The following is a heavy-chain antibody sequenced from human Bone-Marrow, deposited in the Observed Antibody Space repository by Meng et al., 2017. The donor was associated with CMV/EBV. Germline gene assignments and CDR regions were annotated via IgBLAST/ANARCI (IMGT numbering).Heavy chain of an antibody. Sequence: SETLSLTCNVSGDSVISSRFYWGWIRQSPGQGLEWIGSIYYSGNTYSGSTYYNASLKSRVTMSVDTSKNEFSLRLSSVTAADTAVYYCASSNYYDSSSYSLFDAFDIWGQGTMVTVSS. CDR3: ASSNYYDSSSYSLFDAFDI. CDR1: GDSVISSRFY. V-gene: IGHV4-39*07. J-gene: IGHJ3*02. CDR2: IYYSGNTYSGST. D-gene: IGHD3-22*01.